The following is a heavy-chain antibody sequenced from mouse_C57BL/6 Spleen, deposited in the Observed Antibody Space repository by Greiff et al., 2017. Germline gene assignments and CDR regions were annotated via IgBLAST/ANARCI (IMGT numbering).Heavy chain of an antibody. Sequence: QVQLQQPGAELVKPGASVKLSCKASGYTFTSYWMQWVKPRPGQGLEWIGEIDPSDSYTNYNQKFKGKATLTVDTSSSTAYMQLSSLTSEDSAVYYCARYYSNYGGFAYWGQGTLVTVSA. CDR3: ARYYSNYGGFAY. D-gene: IGHD2-5*01. V-gene: IGHV1-50*01. CDR2: IDPSDSYT. J-gene: IGHJ3*01. CDR1: GYTFTSYW.